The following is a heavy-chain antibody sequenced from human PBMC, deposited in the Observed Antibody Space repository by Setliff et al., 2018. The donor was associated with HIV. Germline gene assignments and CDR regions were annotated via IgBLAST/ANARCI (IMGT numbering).Heavy chain of an antibody. J-gene: IGHJ4*02. D-gene: IGHD5-12*01. CDR1: GNTFTGYY. CDR2: IIPILGIA. Sequence: SVKVSCKASGNTFTGYYIHWVRQAPGQGLEWMGGIIPILGIANYAQKFQGRVTITRDTSASTAYMELSSLRSEDTAVYYCARDQALEMATKWGQGTLVTVSS. CDR3: ARDQALEMATK. V-gene: IGHV1-69*10.